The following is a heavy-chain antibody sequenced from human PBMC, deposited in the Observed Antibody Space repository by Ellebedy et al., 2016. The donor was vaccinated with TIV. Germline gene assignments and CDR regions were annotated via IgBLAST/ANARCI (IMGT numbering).Heavy chain of an antibody. V-gene: IGHV1-8*01. CDR2: MNPNSGNT. Sequence: ASVKVSCKASGYTFTNYDINWVRQATGQGLEWTGWMNPNSGNTGYAQKFQGRVTMTRNTSINTADMELSSLRSEDTAVYYCARGFDGSGSYYYYGMDVWGQGTTVTVS. CDR3: ARGFDGSGSYYYYGMDV. CDR1: GYTFTNYD. D-gene: IGHD3-10*01. J-gene: IGHJ6*02.